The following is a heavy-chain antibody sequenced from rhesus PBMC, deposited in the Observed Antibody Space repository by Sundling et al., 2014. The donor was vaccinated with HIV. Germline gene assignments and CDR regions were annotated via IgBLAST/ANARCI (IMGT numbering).Heavy chain of an antibody. V-gene: IGHV3-103*01. D-gene: IGHD3-3*01. CDR2: INNGGGST. CDR3: ASDTWTGYYSGLDS. CDR1: GFTFSSYA. J-gene: IGHJ6*01. Sequence: EVQLVETGGGLVQPGGSLRLSCVASGFTFSSYAMSWVRQAPGKGLEWVSGINNGGGSTYYADSVKGRFTISRDNSKNTLSLQMNSLRAEDTAVYYCASDTWTGYYSGLDSWGQGVIVTVSS.